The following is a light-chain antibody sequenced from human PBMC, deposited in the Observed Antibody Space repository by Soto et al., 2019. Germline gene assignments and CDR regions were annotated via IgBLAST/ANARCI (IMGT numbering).Light chain of an antibody. CDR3: QQSYSTPHT. V-gene: IGKV1-39*01. CDR1: QSISTS. J-gene: IGKJ4*01. CDR2: GAS. Sequence: DIQMTQSPSSLSASLGDRVTITCRASQSISTSLNWYQQKPGEAPKLLIYGASSRQRGVSSTFSGSGSGTDFTLTISSLQPEDFAIYYCQQSYSTPHTFGGGTKVDIK.